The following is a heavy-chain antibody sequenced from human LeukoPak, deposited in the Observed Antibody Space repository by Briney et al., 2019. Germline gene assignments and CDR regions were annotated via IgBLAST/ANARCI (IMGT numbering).Heavy chain of an antibody. CDR1: GYTFTSYD. Sequence: ASVNVSCKASGYTFTSYDINWVRQATGQGLEWMGWMNPNSGNTGYAQKFQGRVTMTRNTSISTAYMELSSLRSEDTAVDYCARGLWPSGPIEDYWGQGTLVTVSS. J-gene: IGHJ4*02. V-gene: IGHV1-8*01. CDR3: ARGLWPSGPIEDY. D-gene: IGHD6-19*01. CDR2: MNPNSGNT.